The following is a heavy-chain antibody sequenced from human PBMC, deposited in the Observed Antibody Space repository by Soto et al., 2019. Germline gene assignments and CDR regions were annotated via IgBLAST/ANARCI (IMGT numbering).Heavy chain of an antibody. Sequence: ALRLSCAASGFTFDDYAMHWVRQAPGKGLEWVSGISWNSGSIGYADSVKGRFTISRDNAKNSLYLQMNSLRAEDTALYYCAKGPLAITGYSSPDFDYWGQGTLVTVSS. D-gene: IGHD6-19*01. V-gene: IGHV3-9*01. CDR2: ISWNSGSI. CDR3: AKGPLAITGYSSPDFDY. J-gene: IGHJ4*02. CDR1: GFTFDDYA.